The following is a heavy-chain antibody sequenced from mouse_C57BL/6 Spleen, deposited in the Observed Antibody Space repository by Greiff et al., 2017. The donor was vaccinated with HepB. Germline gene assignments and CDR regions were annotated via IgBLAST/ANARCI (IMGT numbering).Heavy chain of an antibody. CDR2: IDPSDSYT. CDR1: GYTSTSYW. Sequence: VQLQQSGAELVMPGASVKLSCKASGYTSTSYWMHWVKQRPGQGLEWIGEIDPSDSYTNYNQKFKGKSTLTVDKSSSTAYMQLSSLTSEDSAVYYCARGSSYGWFAYWGQGTLVTVSA. CDR3: ARGSSYGWFAY. J-gene: IGHJ3*01. V-gene: IGHV1-69*01. D-gene: IGHD1-1*01.